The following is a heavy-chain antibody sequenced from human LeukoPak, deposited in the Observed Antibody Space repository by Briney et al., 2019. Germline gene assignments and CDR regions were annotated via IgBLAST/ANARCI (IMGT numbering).Heavy chain of an antibody. D-gene: IGHD6-13*01. Sequence: KPSETLSLNCAVSGYSISSGYYWGWIRQPPGEGLGGIGGIYHSGSTYYNPPLKSRVTISVDTSKNQFSLKLSSVTAADTAVYYCARRSSSWFPFDYWGQGTLVTVSS. CDR1: GYSISSGYY. CDR2: IYHSGST. J-gene: IGHJ4*02. CDR3: ARRSSSWFPFDY. V-gene: IGHV4-38-2*01.